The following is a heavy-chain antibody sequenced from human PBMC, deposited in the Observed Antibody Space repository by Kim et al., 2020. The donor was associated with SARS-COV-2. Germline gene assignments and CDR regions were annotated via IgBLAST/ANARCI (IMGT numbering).Heavy chain of an antibody. D-gene: IGHD3-10*01. CDR2: IISDGSGT. CDR1: GFTFSSYW. J-gene: IGHJ1*01. V-gene: IGHV3-74*01. CDR3: ARSYFATFHT. Sequence: GGSLRLSCTASGFTFSSYWMQWVRQAPGKGLVLVSHIISDGSGTKYADSVKGRFTISRDNAKNTLYLQMDGLRAEDTAVYYCARSYFATFHTWGQGTLVTVFS.